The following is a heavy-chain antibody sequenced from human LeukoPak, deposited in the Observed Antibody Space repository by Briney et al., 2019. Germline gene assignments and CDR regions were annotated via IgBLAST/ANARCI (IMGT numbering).Heavy chain of an antibody. J-gene: IGHJ5*02. CDR2: IIPLFGTT. D-gene: IGHD3-22*01. V-gene: IGHV1-69*06. CDR3: ARDHYYDSSGYYNWFDP. Sequence: SVKVSCKASGGPFSTNAINWVRQAPGQGLEWMGGIIPLFGTTKYAQKFQGRVTISADKSTSTAYMELSSLRSEDTAVYYCARDHYYDSSGYYNWFDPWGQGTLVTVSS. CDR1: GGPFSTNA.